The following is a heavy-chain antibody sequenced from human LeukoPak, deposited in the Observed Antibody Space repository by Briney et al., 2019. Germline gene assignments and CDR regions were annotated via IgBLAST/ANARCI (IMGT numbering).Heavy chain of an antibody. CDR3: VRGRYCSSGRCSESLQY. D-gene: IGHD2-15*01. CDR1: GFTFSSYS. CDR2: ISSSTSYI. Sequence: GGSLRLSCVASGFTFSSYSMTWVRQAPGKALEWVSSISSSTSYIFYADSLKGRITVSRDNAENLLYLQMNSVADKATDIYSCVRGRYCSSGRCSESLQYWGRGTLITVSS. J-gene: IGHJ1*01. V-gene: IGHV3-21*06.